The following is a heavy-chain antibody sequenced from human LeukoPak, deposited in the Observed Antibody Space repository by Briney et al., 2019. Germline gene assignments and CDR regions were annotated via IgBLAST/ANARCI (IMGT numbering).Heavy chain of an antibody. D-gene: IGHD1-1*01. CDR2: ISSSSSYI. V-gene: IGHV3-21*01. CDR3: TRRGKFGNWKNAFDI. J-gene: IGHJ3*02. Sequence: GGSLRLSCAASGFTFSSYSMNWVRQAPGKGLEWVSSISSSSSYIYYADSVKGRFTISRDNAKNSLYLQMNSLRAEDTAVYYCTRRGKFGNWKNAFDIWGQGTMVTVSS. CDR1: GFTFSSYS.